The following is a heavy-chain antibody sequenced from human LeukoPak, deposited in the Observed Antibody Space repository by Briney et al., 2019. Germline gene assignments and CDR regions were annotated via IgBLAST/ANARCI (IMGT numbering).Heavy chain of an antibody. CDR2: INHSGST. Sequence: SETLSLTCAVYGGSFSGYYWSWIRQTPGKGLEWIGEINHSGSTNYNPSLKSRVTISVDTSKNQLSLKLSSVTAADTAVYYCARRRLIVVVVAAWFDAFDIWGQGTMVTVSS. CDR1: GGSFSGYY. D-gene: IGHD2-15*01. CDR3: ARRRLIVVVVAAWFDAFDI. V-gene: IGHV4-34*01. J-gene: IGHJ3*02.